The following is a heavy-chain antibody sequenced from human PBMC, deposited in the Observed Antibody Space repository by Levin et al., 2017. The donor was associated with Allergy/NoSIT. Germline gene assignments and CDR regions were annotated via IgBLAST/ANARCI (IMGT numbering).Heavy chain of an antibody. V-gene: IGHV3-9*01. D-gene: IGHD3-10*01. CDR3: ARDNIGLPDAFDI. CDR1: GFTFDDYA. Sequence: SLKISCAASGFTFDDYAMHWVRQAPGKGLEWVSGISWNSGSIGYADSVKGRFTISRDNAKNSLYLQMNSQRTEDTALYYCARDNIGLPDAFDIWGQGTMVIVSS. CDR2: ISWNSGSI. J-gene: IGHJ3*02.